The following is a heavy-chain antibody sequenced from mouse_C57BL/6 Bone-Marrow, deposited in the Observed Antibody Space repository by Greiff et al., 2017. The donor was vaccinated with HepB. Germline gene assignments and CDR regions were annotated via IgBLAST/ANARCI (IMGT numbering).Heavy chain of an antibody. V-gene: IGHV8-12*01. CDR1: GFSLSTSGMG. Sequence: QVQLKESGPGILQSSQTLSLTCSFSGFSLSTSGMGVSWIRQPSGKGLEWLAHIYWDDDTRYNPSLKSRLTISKDTSRNQVFLKITSVDTADTATYYGARTGRGDGYRYFDVWGTGTTVTVSS. J-gene: IGHJ1*03. D-gene: IGHD2-3*01. CDR3: ARTGRGDGYRYFDV. CDR2: IYWDDDT.